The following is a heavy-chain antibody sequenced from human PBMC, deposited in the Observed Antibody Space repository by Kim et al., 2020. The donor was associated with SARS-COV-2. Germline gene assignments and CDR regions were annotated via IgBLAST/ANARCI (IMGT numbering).Heavy chain of an antibody. Sequence: SVKVSCKASGGTFSSYAISWVRQAPGQGLEWMGGIIPIFGTANYAQKFQGRVTITADESTSTAYMELSSLRSEDTAVYYCARDRSSWNASPYYGMDVWGQGTTVTVSS. J-gene: IGHJ6*02. CDR2: IIPIFGTA. V-gene: IGHV1-69*13. CDR3: ARDRSSWNASPYYGMDV. CDR1: GGTFSSYA. D-gene: IGHD1-1*01.